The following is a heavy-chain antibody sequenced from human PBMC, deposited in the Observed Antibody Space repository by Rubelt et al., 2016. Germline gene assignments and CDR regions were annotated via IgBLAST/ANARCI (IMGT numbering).Heavy chain of an antibody. CDR3: ARGRGASPNWFDP. D-gene: IGHD2-2*01. J-gene: IGHJ5*02. V-gene: IGHV4-34*01. CDR1: GGSFSGYY. CDR2: INHSGST. Sequence: QVQLQQWGAGLLKPSETLSLTCAVYGGSFSGYYWSWIRQPPGKGLEWIGEINHSGSTNYNPSLKSRVTISVETAKNQFSLKLSAVTAADTAVYYCARGRGASPNWFDPWGQGTLVTVSS.